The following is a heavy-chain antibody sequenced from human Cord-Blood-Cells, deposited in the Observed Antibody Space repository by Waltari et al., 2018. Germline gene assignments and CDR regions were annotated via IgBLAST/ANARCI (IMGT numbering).Heavy chain of an antibody. CDR3: ARGYRITIFGVVIARYGMDV. Sequence: QVQLQQWGAGLLKPSETLSLTCAVYGGSFSGYYWSWIRQPPGKGLEWIGEINHSGSTNYNPSLKSRVTISVDTSKNQFSLKLSSVTAADTAVYYCARGYRITIFGVVIARYGMDVWDQGTTVTVSS. V-gene: IGHV4-34*01. CDR1: GGSFSGYY. J-gene: IGHJ6*02. CDR2: INHSGST. D-gene: IGHD3-3*01.